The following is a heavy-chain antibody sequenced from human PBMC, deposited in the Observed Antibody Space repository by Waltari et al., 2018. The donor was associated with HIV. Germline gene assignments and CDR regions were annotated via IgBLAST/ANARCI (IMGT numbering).Heavy chain of an antibody. CDR3: ARGRNGNYRGNSVVDY. V-gene: IGHV1-8*01. Sequence: QVQLVQSGAEVKKPGASVKVSCKASGYTFTTYDINWVRQATGQGLEWMGRMNPNSGNKGYAQKFQGRVTMTRNTSITTAHMELSSLRSDDTAVYYCARGRNGNYRGNSVVDYWGQGTLVTVSS. D-gene: IGHD1-7*01. CDR2: MNPNSGNK. CDR1: GYTFTTYD. J-gene: IGHJ4*02.